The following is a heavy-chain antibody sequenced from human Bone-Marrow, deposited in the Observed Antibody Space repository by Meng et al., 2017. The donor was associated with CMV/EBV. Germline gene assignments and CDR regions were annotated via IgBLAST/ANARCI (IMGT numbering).Heavy chain of an antibody. CDR2: IYYSGST. D-gene: IGHD2-2*01. Sequence: SETLSLTCTGSGGSISSYYWSWIRQPPGKGLEWIGYIYYSGSTNYNPSLKSRVTISVDTSKNQFSLKLSSVTAADTAVYYCAKGGSTSLYYYYGMDVWGQGTTVTVSS. CDR3: AKGGSTSLYYYYGMDV. J-gene: IGHJ6*02. CDR1: GGSISSYY. V-gene: IGHV4-59*01.